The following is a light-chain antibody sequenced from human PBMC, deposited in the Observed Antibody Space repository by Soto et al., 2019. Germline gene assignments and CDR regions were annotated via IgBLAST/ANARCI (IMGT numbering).Light chain of an antibody. CDR1: QSVSSN. CDR2: GAS. V-gene: IGKV3-15*01. CDR3: QQYNNWPLT. Sequence: EIVMTQSPATLSVSPGERATLYCSASQSVSSNLAWYQQQPGQAPRLLIYGASTRATGIPARFSGSGSGTDFTLTISSLQSEDFAVYYCQQYNNWPLTFGGGTKVEIK. J-gene: IGKJ4*01.